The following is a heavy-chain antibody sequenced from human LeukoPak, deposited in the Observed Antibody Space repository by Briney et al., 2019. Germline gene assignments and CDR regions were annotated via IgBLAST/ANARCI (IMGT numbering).Heavy chain of an antibody. V-gene: IGHV3-23*01. J-gene: IGHJ4*02. CDR3: AKDHSSTWYIDY. CDR2: ITESGGST. D-gene: IGHD6-13*01. Sequence: GGSLRLSCAASGFTFNRFDMSWVRQAPGKGLEWVSAITESGGSTYYADSVNGRFSISRDNSKNTLYLQMNSLRAEDTAVDYCAKDHSSTWYIDYWGQGTLVTVSS. CDR1: GFTFNRFD.